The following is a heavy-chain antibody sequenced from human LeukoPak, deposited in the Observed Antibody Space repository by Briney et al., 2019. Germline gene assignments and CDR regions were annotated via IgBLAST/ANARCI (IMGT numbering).Heavy chain of an antibody. CDR1: GFTFSSYS. Sequence: SGGSLRLSCAASGFTFSSYSMNWVRQAPGKGLEWVSTISGSGGSTYYADSVKGRFTISRDNSKNTLYLQMNSLRAEDTVVYYCAKVRKATENDYWGQGTLVTVSS. V-gene: IGHV3-23*01. D-gene: IGHD5-12*01. J-gene: IGHJ4*02. CDR2: ISGSGGST. CDR3: AKVRKATENDY.